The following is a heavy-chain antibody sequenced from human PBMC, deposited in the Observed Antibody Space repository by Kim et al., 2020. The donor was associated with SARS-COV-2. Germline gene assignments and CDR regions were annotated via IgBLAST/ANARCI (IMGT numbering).Heavy chain of an antibody. D-gene: IGHD3-3*01. J-gene: IGHJ5*02. CDR2: IYYSGST. CDR1: GGSISSGDYY. Sequence: SETLSLTCTVSGGSISSGDYYWSWIRQPPGKGLEWIGYIYYSGSTYYNPSLKSRVTISVDTSKNQFSLKLSSVTAADTAVYYCARDGTYYDFWSGYYTWFDPWGQGTLVTVSS. CDR3: ARDGTYYDFWSGYYTWFDP. V-gene: IGHV4-30-4*01.